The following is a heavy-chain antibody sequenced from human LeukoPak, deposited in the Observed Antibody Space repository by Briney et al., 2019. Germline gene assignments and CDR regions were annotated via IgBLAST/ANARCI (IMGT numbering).Heavy chain of an antibody. CDR3: AKDLPLGWELSNRYYFDY. V-gene: IGHV3-23*01. D-gene: IGHD1-26*01. J-gene: IGHJ4*02. CDR1: GFTFSSYA. Sequence: TGGSLRLSCAASGFTFSSYAMSWVRQAPGKELEWVSAISGSGGSTYYADSVKGRFTISRDNSKNTLYLQMNSLRAEDTAVYYCAKDLPLGWELSNRYYFDYWGQGTLVTVSS. CDR2: ISGSGGST.